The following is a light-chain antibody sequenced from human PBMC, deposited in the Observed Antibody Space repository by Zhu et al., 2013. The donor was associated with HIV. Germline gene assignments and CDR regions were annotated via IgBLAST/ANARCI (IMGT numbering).Light chain of an antibody. J-gene: IGLJ2*01. CDR3: QAWDSSTVV. V-gene: IGLV3-21*01. CDR2: QDS. Sequence: SYVLTQPPSVSVAPGKTARITCGGNNIGSKSVHWYQQKPGQAPVLVIYQDSKRPSGIPERFSGSNSGNTATLTISGTQAMDEADYYCQAWDSSTVVFGGGTKLTVL. CDR1: NIGSKS.